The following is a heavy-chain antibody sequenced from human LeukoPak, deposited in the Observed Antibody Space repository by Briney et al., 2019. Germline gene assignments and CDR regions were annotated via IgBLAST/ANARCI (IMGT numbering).Heavy chain of an antibody. J-gene: IGHJ4*02. CDR1: NYTLTDYP. V-gene: IGHV1-18*01. Sequence: ASVKVSCKPSNYTLTDYPITWVRQVPGQGLEWMGWISTRNGETHYARRFQGRATMTTDTFASTVYIEVRSLTSDDTALYYCARESGSGSYFYFDYWGPGTLVTVSS. CDR2: ISTRNGET. D-gene: IGHD3-10*01. CDR3: ARESGSGSYFYFDY.